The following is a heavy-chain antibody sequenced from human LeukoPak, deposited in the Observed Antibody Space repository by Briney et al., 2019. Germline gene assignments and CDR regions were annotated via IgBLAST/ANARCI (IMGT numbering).Heavy chain of an antibody. CDR3: APDPARYYGSGSYFDY. Sequence: GGSLRLSCAASGFTFSSYGVHWVRQAPGKGLEWVAFIRYDGSNKYYADSVKGRFTISRDNSKNTLYLQMNSLRAEDTAVYYCAPDPARYYGSGSYFDYWGQGTLVTVSS. CDR2: IRYDGSNK. CDR1: GFTFSSYG. J-gene: IGHJ4*02. D-gene: IGHD3-10*01. V-gene: IGHV3-30*02.